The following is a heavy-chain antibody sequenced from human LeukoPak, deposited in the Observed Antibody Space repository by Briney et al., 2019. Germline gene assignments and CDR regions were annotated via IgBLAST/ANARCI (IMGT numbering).Heavy chain of an antibody. J-gene: IGHJ4*02. CDR2: IFYSGIT. D-gene: IGHD2/OR15-2a*01. CDR3: ARIIVVTSTDYFDS. CDR1: GGSISGTLYY. V-gene: IGHV4-39*01. Sequence: SETLSLTCTVSGGSISGTLYYWGWIRQPPGKGLAWIGSIFYSGITYYNPSLQSRVTISVDASKSQFSLHLSSVTAADTALYYCARIIVVTSTDYFDSWGQGTLVTVSS.